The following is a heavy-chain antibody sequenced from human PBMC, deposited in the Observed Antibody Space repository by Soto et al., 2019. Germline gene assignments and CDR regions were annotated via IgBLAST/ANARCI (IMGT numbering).Heavy chain of an antibody. Sequence: QVQLVQSGAEVKKPGSSVKVSCKASGGTFSSYAISWVRQAPGQGLEWMGGIIPIFGTANYAQKFQGRVTITADESTSTAYVELSSLRSEDTAVYYCARSRGGATTPTARYYYGMDVWGQGTTVTVSS. J-gene: IGHJ6*02. CDR1: GGTFSSYA. D-gene: IGHD1-26*01. V-gene: IGHV1-69*12. CDR2: IIPIFGTA. CDR3: ARSRGGATTPTARYYYGMDV.